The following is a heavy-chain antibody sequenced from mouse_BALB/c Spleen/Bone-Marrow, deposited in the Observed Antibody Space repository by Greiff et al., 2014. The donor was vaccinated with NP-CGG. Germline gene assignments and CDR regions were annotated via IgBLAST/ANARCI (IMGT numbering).Heavy chain of an antibody. CDR1: GFTFSSYG. CDR3: ARERYYGNGRIFEY. CDR2: INSNGGGT. Sequence: EVQLQQSGGGLVQPGGSLKLSCAASGFTFSSYGMSWVRQTPDKRLELVATINSNGGGTYYPDSVKGRFTIARDNAKNTLYLQMSSLKSEDTAMYYCARERYYGNGRIFEYWGQGTTLTVSS. J-gene: IGHJ2*01. V-gene: IGHV5-6-3*01. D-gene: IGHD1-1*01.